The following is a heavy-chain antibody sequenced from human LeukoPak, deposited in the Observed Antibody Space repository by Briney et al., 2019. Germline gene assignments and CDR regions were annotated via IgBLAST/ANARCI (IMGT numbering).Heavy chain of an antibody. CDR3: ARNIVVVPAARSRFDP. CDR2: INPNSGGT. CDR1: GYTFTGYY. J-gene: IGHJ5*02. D-gene: IGHD2-2*01. Sequence: ASVKVSCKASGYTFTGYYMHWVRQAPGQGLEWMGWINPNSGGTNYAQKFQGRVTMTRDTSISTAYVELSRLRSDDTAVYYCARNIVVVPAARSRFDPWGQGTLVTVSS. V-gene: IGHV1-2*02.